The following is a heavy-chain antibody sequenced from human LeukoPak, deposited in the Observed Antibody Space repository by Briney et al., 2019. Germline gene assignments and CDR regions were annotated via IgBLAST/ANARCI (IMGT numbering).Heavy chain of an antibody. D-gene: IGHD2-21*02. J-gene: IGHJ4*02. Sequence: GGSLRLSCAASGFTVSSNYMNWVRQAPGKGLEWVSVIYSGGSTYYADSVKGRFTISRDNSKNTLYLQMNSLRAEDTAVYYCARDLYPYCGGDCYSFDYWGQGTLVTVSS. CDR1: GFTVSSNY. V-gene: IGHV3-66*01. CDR2: IYSGGST. CDR3: ARDLYPYCGGDCYSFDY.